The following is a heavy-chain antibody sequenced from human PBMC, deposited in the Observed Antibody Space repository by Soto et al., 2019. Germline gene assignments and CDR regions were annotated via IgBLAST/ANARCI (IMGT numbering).Heavy chain of an antibody. CDR3: ARGELNCGDDCFGE. CDR2: INGGTGQT. D-gene: IGHD2-21*02. V-gene: IGHV1-3*01. J-gene: IGHJ1*01. CDR1: GYTFTTHA. Sequence: SSVKVYFNAFGYTFTTHAMHWVRQAPGQILEWIGWINGGTGQTKHSQRFQGRVNINRDTSASTAYMELSSLRCEDTAVYYCARGELNCGDDCFGEWGRGTL.